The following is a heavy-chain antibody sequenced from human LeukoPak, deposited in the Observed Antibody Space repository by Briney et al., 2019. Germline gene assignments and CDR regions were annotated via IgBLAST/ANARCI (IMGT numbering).Heavy chain of an antibody. D-gene: IGHD5-18*01. CDR2: IYYSGST. CDR1: GGSISSGGYY. J-gene: IGHJ4*02. CDR3: ARGPYTAMEYYFDY. Sequence: PSETLSLACTVSGGSISSGGYYWSWLRQHPGKGLEWIGYIYYSGSTYYNPSLKSRVTISVDTSKNQFSLKLSSVTAADTAVYYCARGPYTAMEYYFDYWGQGTLVTVSS. V-gene: IGHV4-31*03.